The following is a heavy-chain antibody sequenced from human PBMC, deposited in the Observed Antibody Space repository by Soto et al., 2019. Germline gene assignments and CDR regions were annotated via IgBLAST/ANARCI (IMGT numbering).Heavy chain of an antibody. V-gene: IGHV4-59*01. CDR3: ARYRSRYNYGPFEY. CDR2: IYYSGST. Sequence: PSETLSLTCTVSGGSISSSYWSWIRRPPGKGLKWIGYIYYSGSTNYNPSLKSQVTISVDTSRNQFSLKLSSVTAADTVVYYCARYRSRYNYGPFEYWGQGTLVTVSS. J-gene: IGHJ4*02. CDR1: GGSISSSY. D-gene: IGHD5-18*01.